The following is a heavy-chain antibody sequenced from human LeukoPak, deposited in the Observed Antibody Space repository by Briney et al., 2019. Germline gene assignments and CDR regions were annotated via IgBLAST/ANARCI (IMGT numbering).Heavy chain of an antibody. CDR2: TYYRSKWYN. CDR3: ARDEQWLVRN. D-gene: IGHD6-19*01. Sequence: SQTLSLRCAISWESVATNSAAWYLITQSPSIGLEWLGRTYYRSKWYNDYAVSVKSRITINPDTSKNQFFLQLTSVTPEDTAVYYCARDEQWLVRNWGQGTLVTVSS. J-gene: IGHJ4*02. CDR1: WESVATNSAA. V-gene: IGHV6-1*01.